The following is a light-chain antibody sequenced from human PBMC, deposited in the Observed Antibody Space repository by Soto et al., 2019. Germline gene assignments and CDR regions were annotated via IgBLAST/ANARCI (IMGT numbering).Light chain of an antibody. CDR3: SSYTTSSTRV. Sequence: QSALTQPASVSGSPGQSIALSCTGSSSDVGIYNYVSWYQQHPGKVPKLIIYEVTNRPSGVSNRFSGSKSGNTASLTISGLQAEDEAEYYCSSYTTSSTRVFGTGTKLTVL. V-gene: IGLV2-14*01. CDR2: EVT. J-gene: IGLJ1*01. CDR1: SSDVGIYNY.